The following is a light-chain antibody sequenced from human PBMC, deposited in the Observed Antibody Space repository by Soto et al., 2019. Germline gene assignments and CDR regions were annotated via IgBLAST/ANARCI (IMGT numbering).Light chain of an antibody. V-gene: IGLV1-40*01. CDR3: QSYDGSLRGSV. J-gene: IGLJ7*01. CDR2: GNT. CDR1: SSDIGAGYH. Sequence: QSVLTQPPSVSGAPGQRVTISCTGSSSDIGAGYHVHWYQQLPGTAPKLLIYGNTNRPSGVPDRFSGSRSGASASLAITGLQAEDEADYYCQSYDGSLRGSVFGTGTQLTVL.